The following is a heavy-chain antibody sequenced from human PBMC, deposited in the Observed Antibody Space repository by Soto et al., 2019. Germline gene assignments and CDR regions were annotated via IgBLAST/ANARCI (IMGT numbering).Heavy chain of an antibody. Sequence: SETLSLTCAVYGGSFSGYYWSWIRQPPGKGLEWIGEINHSGSTNYNPSLKSRVTISVDTSKNQFSLKLSSVTAADTAVYYCARMVQWLVYFDPWGQGTLVTVSS. D-gene: IGHD6-19*01. CDR2: INHSGST. CDR1: GGSFSGYY. V-gene: IGHV4-34*01. J-gene: IGHJ5*02. CDR3: ARMVQWLVYFDP.